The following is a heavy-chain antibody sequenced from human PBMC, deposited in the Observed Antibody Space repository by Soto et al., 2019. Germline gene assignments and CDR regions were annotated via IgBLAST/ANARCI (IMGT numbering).Heavy chain of an antibody. CDR1: GYTFVSYG. CDR3: ARDRADFYDSSRAFGDI. V-gene: IGHV1-18*04. Sequence: QVQLVQSGSDVKRAGASVRVSCKASGYTFVSYGLSWVRQAPGQGLEWMGWISAYNGNTGYAEQFQDRVTLTTDTSTSTAYLELRSLRFDDTAIYYCARDRADFYDSSRAFGDIWGPGTLVTVSP. D-gene: IGHD3-10*01. J-gene: IGHJ4*02. CDR2: ISAYNGNT.